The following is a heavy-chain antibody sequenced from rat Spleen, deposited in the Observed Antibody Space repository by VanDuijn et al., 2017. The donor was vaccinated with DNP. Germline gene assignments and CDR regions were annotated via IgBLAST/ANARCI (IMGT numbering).Heavy chain of an antibody. Sequence: EVHLVESGGGLVQPGGSLKLSCVASGFTFSKYGMAWVRQVPGKGLEWVASITSSGGSTYYSDSVKGRYTISRDNAKNTLYLQMKSLRSEDTATYYCARNYGGYRPWDYWGQGVMVTVSS. D-gene: IGHD1-11*01. J-gene: IGHJ2*01. CDR2: ITSSGGST. V-gene: IGHV5S13*01. CDR3: ARNYGGYRPWDY. CDR1: GFTFSKYG.